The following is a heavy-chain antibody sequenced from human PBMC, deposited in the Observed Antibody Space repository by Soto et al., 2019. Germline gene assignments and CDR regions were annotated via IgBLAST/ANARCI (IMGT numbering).Heavy chain of an antibody. J-gene: IGHJ6*02. V-gene: IGHV5-10-1*01. CDR2: IDPSDSYT. CDR3: ARHTERLVHSPYYYYGMDV. D-gene: IGHD6-6*01. Sequence: GESLKISCKGSGYSFTSYWISWVRQMPGKGLEWMGRIDPSDSYTNYSPSFQGHVTISADKSISTAYLQWSSLKASDTAMYYCARHTERLVHSPYYYYGMDVWGQGTTVTVSS. CDR1: GYSFTSYW.